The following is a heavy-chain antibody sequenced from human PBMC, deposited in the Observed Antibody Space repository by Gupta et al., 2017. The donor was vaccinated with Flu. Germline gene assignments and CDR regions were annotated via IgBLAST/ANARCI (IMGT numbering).Heavy chain of an antibody. V-gene: IGHV1-18*01. J-gene: IGHJ4*02. CDR1: GYTFSSYA. D-gene: IGHD1-20*01. CDR2: ISGYVGNT. Sequence: QVQLVQSGTEVKKVGASVKVSCMASGYTFSSYAIRWVRQAPGQGLEWMGWISGYVGNTNYAQKFQGRVTMTTDTSTNTAYMELRSLRVDDTAKYYCGRTDTWNGRVLDYWGQGTLVTVSS. CDR3: GRTDTWNGRVLDY.